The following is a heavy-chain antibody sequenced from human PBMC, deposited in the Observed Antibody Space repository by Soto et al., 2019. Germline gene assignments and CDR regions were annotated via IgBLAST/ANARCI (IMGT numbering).Heavy chain of an antibody. J-gene: IGHJ3*02. V-gene: IGHV1-24*01. D-gene: IGHD3-9*01. CDR3: ARSDIFVADAFDI. Sequence: ASVKVSCKVSGYTLTELSMHWVRQAPGKGLEWMGIFNPKGGGTSYAQKFQGRVTMTRDTSTSTVYMELSSLRSEDTAVYYCARSDIFVADAFDIWGQGTMVTVSS. CDR2: FNPKGGGT. CDR1: GYTLTELS.